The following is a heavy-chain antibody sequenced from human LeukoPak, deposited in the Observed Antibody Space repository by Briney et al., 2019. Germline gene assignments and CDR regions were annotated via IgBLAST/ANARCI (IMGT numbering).Heavy chain of an antibody. CDR3: ARFFMGTGYFDY. CDR1: GGSISNYY. V-gene: IGHV4-59*01. CDR2: IYYSGIT. Sequence: SESLSLTCTVSGGSISNYYWSWSRRPPGKGLEWIGYIYYSGITSYNPSVQSRVTISLDTSKNQFSLRLSSVTAADTAVYYCARFFMGTGYFDYWGQGTLVTVSS. J-gene: IGHJ4*02. D-gene: IGHD3/OR15-3a*01.